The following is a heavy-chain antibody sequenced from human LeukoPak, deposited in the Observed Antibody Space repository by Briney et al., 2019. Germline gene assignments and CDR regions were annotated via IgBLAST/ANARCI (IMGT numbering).Heavy chain of an antibody. CDR1: GGSISSSSYY. J-gene: IGHJ6*03. Sequence: SETLSLTSTVSGGSISSSSYYWGWIRQPPGKGLEWIGTIYYSGNTYYNPSLKSRVTISVDTSKNQFSLKLSSVTAADTAVYYCARQGNYCSSTSCYLYHYFMDLWRKGTTVTVSS. CDR3: ARQGNYCSSTSCYLYHYFMDL. D-gene: IGHD2-2*01. V-gene: IGHV4-39*01. CDR2: IYYSGNT.